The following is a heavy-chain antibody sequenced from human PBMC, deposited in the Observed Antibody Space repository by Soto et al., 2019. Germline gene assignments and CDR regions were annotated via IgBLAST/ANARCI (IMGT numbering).Heavy chain of an antibody. J-gene: IGHJ4*02. CDR3: ARVWASYYFDY. CDR1: GFTFSSYW. Sequence: PGGSLRLSCAASGFTFSSYWMSWVRQAPGKGLEWVANIKQDGSEKYYVDSAKGRFTISRDNAKNSLYLQMNSLRAEDTAVYYCARVWASYYFDYWGQGTLVTVSS. V-gene: IGHV3-7*03. CDR2: IKQDGSEK. D-gene: IGHD3-16*01.